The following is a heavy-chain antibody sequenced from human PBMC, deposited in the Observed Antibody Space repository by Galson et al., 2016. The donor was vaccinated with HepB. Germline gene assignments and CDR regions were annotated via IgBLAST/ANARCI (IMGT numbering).Heavy chain of an antibody. J-gene: IGHJ3*02. CDR1: GFIFSTYW. D-gene: IGHD2/OR15-2a*01. V-gene: IGHV3-7*01. Sequence: SLRLSCAGSGFIFSTYWMTWVRQAPGKGLEWVANIKHDGSEKYYVDSVKGRFTISRDNAEKSLYLPMNSLRVEDTTVFYCAGVIGLWAFYDESGRLCAFDIWGQGTMVTVSS. CDR2: IKHDGSEK. CDR3: AGVIGLWAFYDESGRLCAFDI.